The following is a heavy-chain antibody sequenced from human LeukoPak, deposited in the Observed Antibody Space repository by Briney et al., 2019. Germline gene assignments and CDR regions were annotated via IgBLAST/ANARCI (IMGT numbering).Heavy chain of an antibody. CDR1: GYTFTSYG. Sequence: ASVTVSCKASGYTFTSYGISWVRQAPGQGLEWMGWISAYNGNTNYAQKLQGRVTMTTDTSTSTAYMELRSLRSDDTAVYYSARGVTYYDILTGPGAYYGMDVWGKGTTVTVSS. J-gene: IGHJ6*04. CDR3: ARGVTYYDILTGPGAYYGMDV. D-gene: IGHD3-9*01. V-gene: IGHV1-18*04. CDR2: ISAYNGNT.